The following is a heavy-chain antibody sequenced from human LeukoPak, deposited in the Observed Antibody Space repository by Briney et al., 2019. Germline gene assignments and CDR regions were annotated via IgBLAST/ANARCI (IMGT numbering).Heavy chain of an antibody. CDR1: GFTFSSYA. Sequence: KTGGSLRLSCAASGFTFSSYAMHWVRQTPGKALEWVARIKSKSDGGTTDYPAPMKGRFIISRHDSESMLYLQMNSLTTDDTAVYYCATYSHSWYWGQGTLVTVSS. CDR3: ATYSHSWY. D-gene: IGHD2-21*01. CDR2: IKSKSDGGTT. V-gene: IGHV3-15*01. J-gene: IGHJ4*02.